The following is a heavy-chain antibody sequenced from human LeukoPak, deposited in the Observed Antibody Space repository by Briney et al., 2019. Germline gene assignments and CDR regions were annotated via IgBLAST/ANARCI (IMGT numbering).Heavy chain of an antibody. CDR2: ISGSGGST. Sequence: PGGSLRLSCAASGFTFSSYAMSWVRQAPGKGLEWVSAISGSGGSTYYADSVKGRFTISRDNSKNALYLQMSSLRADDTAVYYCAKYRTTSAPPRNFDYWGQGTLVTVSS. CDR1: GFTFSSYA. CDR3: AKYRTTSAPPRNFDY. D-gene: IGHD1-14*01. J-gene: IGHJ4*02. V-gene: IGHV3-23*01.